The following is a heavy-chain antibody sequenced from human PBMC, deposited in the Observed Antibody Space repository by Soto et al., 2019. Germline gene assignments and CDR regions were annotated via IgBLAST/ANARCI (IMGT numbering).Heavy chain of an antibody. CDR2: IIPIFGTA. CDR1: GGSFSSYA. CDR3: AEVRGFGELHLDY. J-gene: IGHJ4*02. Sequence: SVKVSCKASGGSFSSYAISWVRQAPGQGLGWMGGIIPIFGTANYAQKFQGRVTITADESTSTAYMELSSLRSEDTAGYYCAEVRGFGELHLDYWGQGTLVTVSS. D-gene: IGHD3-10*01. V-gene: IGHV1-69*13.